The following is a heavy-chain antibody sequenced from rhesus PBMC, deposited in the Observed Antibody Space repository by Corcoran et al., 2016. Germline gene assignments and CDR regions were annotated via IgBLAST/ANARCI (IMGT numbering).Heavy chain of an antibody. Sequence: EVQLVESGGGLAKPGGSLRLSCAASGFSFSDYYMYWVRTAPGQGLEWVSGISYTGGNTYYADSVKVRYTITRENAKNTLYLQMDSLRAEDTAVYYCARDRTIVVPSFDYWGQGVLVTVSS. CDR1: GFSFSDYY. CDR2: ISYTGGNT. V-gene: IGHV3S18*01. D-gene: IGHD3-16*01. J-gene: IGHJ4*01. CDR3: ARDRTIVVPSFDY.